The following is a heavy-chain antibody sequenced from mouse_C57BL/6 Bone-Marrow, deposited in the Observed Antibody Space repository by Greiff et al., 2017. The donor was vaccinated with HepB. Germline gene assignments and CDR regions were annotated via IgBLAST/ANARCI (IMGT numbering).Heavy chain of an antibody. D-gene: IGHD2-1*01. CDR2: IRNKANNHAT. Sequence: EVKLMESGGGLVQPGGSMKLSCAASGFTFSDAWMDWVRQSPEKGLEWVAEIRNKANNHATYYAESVKGRFTISSDDSKSSVYLQMTSLRAEDTVIYYCTFYGNYGMDYWGQGTSVTVSS. V-gene: IGHV6-6*01. CDR1: GFTFSDAW. CDR3: TFYGNYGMDY. J-gene: IGHJ4*01.